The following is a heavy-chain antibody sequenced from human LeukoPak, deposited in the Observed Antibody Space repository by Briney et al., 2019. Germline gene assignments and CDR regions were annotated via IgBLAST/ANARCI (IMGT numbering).Heavy chain of an antibody. CDR2: ISSSSSYI. CDR1: GFTFSSYS. Sequence: GGSLRLSCAASGFTFSSYSMNWVRQAPGKGLEWVSSISSSSSYIYYADSVKGRFTISRDNAKNSLYLQMNSLRAEDTAVYYCARDLTTMTSVAFDIWGQGTMVTVTS. D-gene: IGHD3-22*01. CDR3: ARDLTTMTSVAFDI. J-gene: IGHJ3*02. V-gene: IGHV3-21*01.